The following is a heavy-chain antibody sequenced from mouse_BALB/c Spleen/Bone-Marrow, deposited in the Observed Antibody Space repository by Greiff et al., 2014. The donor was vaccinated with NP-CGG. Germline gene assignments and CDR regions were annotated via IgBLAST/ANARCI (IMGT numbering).Heavy chain of an antibody. Sequence: LVKTGASVKISCKASGYSFTGYYMHWVKQSHGKSLEWIGYISCYNGATSYNQKFKGKATFTVDTSSSTAYMQCNSLTSEDSVVCYCARGDYGDWYFDVWGAGTTVTVSS. J-gene: IGHJ1*01. V-gene: IGHV1S34*01. CDR1: GYSFTGYY. D-gene: IGHD2-4*01. CDR2: ISCYNGAT. CDR3: ARGDYGDWYFDV.